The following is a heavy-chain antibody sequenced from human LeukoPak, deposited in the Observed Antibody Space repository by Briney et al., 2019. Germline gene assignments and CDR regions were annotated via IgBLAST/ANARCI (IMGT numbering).Heavy chain of an antibody. CDR3: AKDYSDSRVADVFLEY. Sequence: GGSLSLSCAASGLTFSDYAMSWFRQAPGKGLEDVAGITSGFSPLYADSVKGRFTVSRDNSKNTFHLQMNSLRAEDTAVYFCAKDYSDSRVADVFLEYWGQGTLVTVSS. J-gene: IGHJ4*02. CDR2: ITSGFSP. V-gene: IGHV3-23*01. D-gene: IGHD2-15*01. CDR1: GLTFSDYA.